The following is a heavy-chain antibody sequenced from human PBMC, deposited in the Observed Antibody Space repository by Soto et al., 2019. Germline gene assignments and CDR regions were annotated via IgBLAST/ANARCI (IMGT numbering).Heavy chain of an antibody. CDR2: INGDGSTR. J-gene: IGHJ6*02. CDR3: ARDKAYGLDV. CDR1: EFAFNTYW. Sequence: EVQLVESGGGLVQPGGSLRLSCAVSEFAFNTYWMHWVRQVPGKGLEWVSRINGDGSTRTYADSVKGRFTISRDNAENILYMQMNSLRAEDTAVYYCARDKAYGLDVWGQGTTVTVSS. V-gene: IGHV3-74*01.